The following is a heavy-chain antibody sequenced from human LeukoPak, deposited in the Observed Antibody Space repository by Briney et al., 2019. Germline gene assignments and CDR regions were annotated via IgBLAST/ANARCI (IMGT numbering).Heavy chain of an antibody. D-gene: IGHD3-10*01. Sequence: GGSLRLSCAASGFTFSSYGMHWVRQAPGKGLEWVAVISYDGSNKYYADSVKGRFTISRDNSKDTLYLQMNSLRAEDTAVYYCAKARPRFGESPLGYWGQGTLVTVSS. J-gene: IGHJ4*02. CDR2: ISYDGSNK. V-gene: IGHV3-30*18. CDR1: GFTFSSYG. CDR3: AKARPRFGESPLGY.